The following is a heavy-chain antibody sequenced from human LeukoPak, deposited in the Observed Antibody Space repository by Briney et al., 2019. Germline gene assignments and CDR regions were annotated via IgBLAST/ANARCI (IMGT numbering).Heavy chain of an antibody. D-gene: IGHD1-7*01. CDR1: GYTFTSYG. V-gene: IGHV1-18*01. CDR2: ISAYNGNT. CDR3: ARGVELGQNWFDP. J-gene: IGHJ5*02. Sequence: ASVKVSCKASGYTFTSYGISWVRQAPGQGLEWMGWISAYNGNTNYAQKLQGRVTITADKSASTAYMELSSLRSEDTAVYYCARGVELGQNWFDPWGQGTLVTVSS.